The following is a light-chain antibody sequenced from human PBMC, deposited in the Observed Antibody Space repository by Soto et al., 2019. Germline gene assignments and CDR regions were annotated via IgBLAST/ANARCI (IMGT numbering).Light chain of an antibody. CDR3: QQRSSWPWT. CDR1: QGINSKS. CDR2: DAT. Sequence: EIALTQSPCTLCLSPGEGVTISCRVSQGINSKSLVWYQQKPGQAPRLLICDATDRATGIPARFSGSGSETDFALTISSLEPEDFAVYYCQQRSSWPWTFGQGTKVDIK. J-gene: IGKJ1*01. V-gene: IGKV3-11*01.